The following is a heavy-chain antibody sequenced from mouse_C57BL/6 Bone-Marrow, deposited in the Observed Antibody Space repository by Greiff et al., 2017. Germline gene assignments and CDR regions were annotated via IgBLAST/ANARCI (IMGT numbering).Heavy chain of an antibody. CDR3: ARDPLDLFGY. J-gene: IGHJ2*01. Sequence: VQLQQSGAELVRPGTSVKVSCKASGYAFTNYLIEWVKQRPGQGLEWIGVINPGSGGTNYNEKFKGKATRTANKTSSTAYMQLSSLTSEDSAVYFCARDPLDLFGYWGQGTTLTVSS. V-gene: IGHV1-54*01. CDR2: INPGSGGT. CDR1: GYAFTNYL.